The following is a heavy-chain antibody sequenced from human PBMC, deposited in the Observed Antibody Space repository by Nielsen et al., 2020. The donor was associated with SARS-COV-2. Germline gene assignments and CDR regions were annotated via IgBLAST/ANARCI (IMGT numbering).Heavy chain of an antibody. J-gene: IGHJ6*02. Sequence: WIRQPPGKALEWLAHIFSNDEKSYSTSLKSRLTISKDTSKSQVVLTMTNMDPLDTATYYCARISAMVRGVIHYYYGMDVWGQGTTVTVSS. D-gene: IGHD3-10*01. CDR2: IFSNDEK. V-gene: IGHV2-26*01. CDR3: ARISAMVRGVIHYYYGMDV.